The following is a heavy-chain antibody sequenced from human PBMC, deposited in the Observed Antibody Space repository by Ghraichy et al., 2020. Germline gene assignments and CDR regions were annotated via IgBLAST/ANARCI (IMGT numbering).Heavy chain of an antibody. V-gene: IGHV3-9*01. CDR2: ISWRSDSI. J-gene: IGHJ1*01. Sequence: GGSLRLSCAGSGFNFDDYSMHWVRQAPGKGLEWVSGISWRSDSIGYAESVKGRFSISRDNAQKSLYLQMDSLRTEDTALYYCVRVDGVRYFHHWGQGTLVIVSS. CDR1: GFNFDDYS. CDR3: VRVDGVRYFHH. D-gene: IGHD2-8*01.